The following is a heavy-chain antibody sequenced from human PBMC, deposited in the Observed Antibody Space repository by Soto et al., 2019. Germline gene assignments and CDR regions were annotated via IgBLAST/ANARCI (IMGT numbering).Heavy chain of an antibody. Sequence: SETLSLTCTVSGGSISSYYWSWIRQPPGKGLEWIGYIYYSGSTNYNPSLKSRVTFTRDTSASTAYMEVSSLRSEDTAVFYCVAVDMGDYWGQGTLVTVSS. CDR1: GGSISSYY. V-gene: IGHV4-59*03. J-gene: IGHJ4*02. CDR3: VAVDMGDY. CDR2: IYYSGST. D-gene: IGHD5-12*01.